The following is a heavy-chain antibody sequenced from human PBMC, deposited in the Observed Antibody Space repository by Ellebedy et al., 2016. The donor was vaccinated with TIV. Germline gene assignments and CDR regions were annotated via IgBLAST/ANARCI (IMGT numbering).Heavy chain of an antibody. J-gene: IGHJ4*02. CDR1: GYTFTSYY. V-gene: IGHV1-2*02. CDR2: INPNSGGT. CDR3: ARVGYGDYVGYFDY. Sequence: ASVKVSCKASGYTFTSYYMHWVRQAPGQGLEWMGWINPNSGGTNYAQKFQGRVTMTRDTSISTAYVELSRLRSDDSAVYYCARVGYGDYVGYFDYWGQGTLVTVSS. D-gene: IGHD4-23*01.